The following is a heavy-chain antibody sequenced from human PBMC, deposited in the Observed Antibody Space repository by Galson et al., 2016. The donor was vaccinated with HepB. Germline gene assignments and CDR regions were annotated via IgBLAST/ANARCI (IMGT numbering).Heavy chain of an antibody. J-gene: IGHJ4*02. CDR3: AKEFVATGAVVGDY. D-gene: IGHD2-21*01. CDR2: ISNTGSTT. CDR1: GFTFSSYA. Sequence: SLRLSCAASGFTFSSYAMSWVRQAPGKALELVTAISNTGSTTYYADSVKGRFAISRDNSKNTLYLQMNSLRVEDTALYYCAKEFVATGAVVGDYWGQGTLVTVSS. V-gene: IGHV3-23*01.